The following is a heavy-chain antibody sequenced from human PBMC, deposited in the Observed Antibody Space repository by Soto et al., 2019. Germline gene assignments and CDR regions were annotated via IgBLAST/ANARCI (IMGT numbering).Heavy chain of an antibody. D-gene: IGHD3-3*01. CDR2: ISAYDGKT. CDR3: ARDPHEFWTSYWFDP. CDR1: GYTFTGYY. J-gene: IGHJ5*02. V-gene: IGHV1-18*04. Sequence: GASVKVSRKASGYTFTGYYMHWVRQAPGQGLELMGWISAYDGKTTYAEKFQGRVTLTTDTSTSTAYMELRSLRSDDTAIYYCARDPHEFWTSYWFDPWGQGTPVTVSS.